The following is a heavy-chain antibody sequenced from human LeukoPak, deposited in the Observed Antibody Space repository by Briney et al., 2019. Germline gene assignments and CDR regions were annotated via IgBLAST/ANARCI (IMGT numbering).Heavy chain of an antibody. CDR3: AKDDAWLRFGE. CDR2: ISPSGDIT. CDR1: GFTFRSSG. Sequence: TGGSLRLSCAASGFTFRSSGMSWVRQAPGKGLEWVSGISPSGDITYYADSVKGRFTISRDNSKNTLYLEVISLTAEDTAVYYCAKDDAWLRFGEWSQGTLVTVSS. D-gene: IGHD3-10*01. J-gene: IGHJ4*02. V-gene: IGHV3-23*01.